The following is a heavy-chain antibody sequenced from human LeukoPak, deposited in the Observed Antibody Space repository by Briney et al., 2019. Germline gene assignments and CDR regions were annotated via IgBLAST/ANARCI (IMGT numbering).Heavy chain of an antibody. Sequence: ASVKVSCKASGYTFTSYAMHWVRQAPEQRLEWMGWINAGNGNTKYSQKFQGRVTITRDTSASTAYMELSSLRSEDTAVYYCAGVLRFLEWVDAFDIWGQGTKVTVSS. V-gene: IGHV1-3*01. CDR2: INAGNGNT. D-gene: IGHD3-3*01. J-gene: IGHJ3*02. CDR1: GYTFTSYA. CDR3: AGVLRFLEWVDAFDI.